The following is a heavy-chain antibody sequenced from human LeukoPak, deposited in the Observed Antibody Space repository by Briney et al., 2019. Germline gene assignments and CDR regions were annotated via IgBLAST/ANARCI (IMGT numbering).Heavy chain of an antibody. Sequence: ASVKVSCKSSGHTFNGYYMHWVRQPPGQGLEWMGWINPNSGVTKYAQKLQGRVTMTRDTSISTAYMELSRLRSDDTAVDYCAKVPSGSNPHYYFDYWGQGSLVTVSS. J-gene: IGHJ4*02. D-gene: IGHD1-26*01. CDR3: AKVPSGSNPHYYFDY. CDR1: GHTFNGYY. V-gene: IGHV1-2*02. CDR2: INPNSGVT.